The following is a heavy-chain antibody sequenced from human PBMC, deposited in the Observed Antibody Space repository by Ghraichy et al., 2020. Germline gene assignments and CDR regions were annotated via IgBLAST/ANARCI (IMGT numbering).Heavy chain of an antibody. CDR3: TRAGRPADY. CDR2: IKEDGSEK. Sequence: GGSLRLSCAASGFTFSRYWMSWVRQVPGKGLEWVAIIKEDGSEKYNVDSVKGRFASSRDNAKYSLFLEMNSLRAEDTAIYYCTRAGRPADYWGQGTLVTVSS. V-gene: IGHV3-7*01. J-gene: IGHJ4*02. D-gene: IGHD6-25*01. CDR1: GFTFSRYW.